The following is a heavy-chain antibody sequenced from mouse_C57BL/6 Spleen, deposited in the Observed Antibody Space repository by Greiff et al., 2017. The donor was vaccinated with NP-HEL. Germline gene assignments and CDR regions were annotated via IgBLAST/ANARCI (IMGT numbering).Heavy chain of an antibody. J-gene: IGHJ3*01. V-gene: IGHV5-4*01. Sequence: EVKLMESGGGLVKPGGSLKLSCAASGFTFSSYAMSWVRQTPEKRLEWVATISDGGSYTYYPDNVKGRFTISRDKAKNNLYLQRSHLKSEDTAMYYWARDGDYSNLVAYWGQGTLVTVSA. CDR1: GFTFSSYA. D-gene: IGHD2-5*01. CDR3: ARDGDYSNLVAY. CDR2: ISDGGSYT.